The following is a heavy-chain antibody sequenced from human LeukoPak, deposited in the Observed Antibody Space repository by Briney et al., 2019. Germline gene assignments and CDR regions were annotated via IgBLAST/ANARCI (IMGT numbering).Heavy chain of an antibody. CDR1: GFTFSSYS. J-gene: IGHJ4*02. D-gene: IGHD5-24*01. CDR3: ARDRGWLQYGGPSDY. Sequence: GGSLRLSCAASGFTFSSYSMNWVRQAPGKGLEWVSYISSSSSTIYYADSVKGRFTISRDNAKNSLYLQMNSLRAEDTAVYYCARDRGWLQYGGPSDYWGQGTLVTVSS. CDR2: ISSSSSTI. V-gene: IGHV3-48*04.